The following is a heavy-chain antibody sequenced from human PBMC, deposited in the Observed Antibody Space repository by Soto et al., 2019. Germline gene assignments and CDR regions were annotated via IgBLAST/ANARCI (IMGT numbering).Heavy chain of an antibody. CDR2: IYPGDSDT. Sequence: PGESLKISCKASGYIFPIYWIGWVRQMPGKGLEWMGVIYPGDSDTRYNPSFQGQVTISVDKSTSTASLQWNSLESSDTAIYYCARPEIPTRSDDYDYPFDLWGQGTLVTVSS. D-gene: IGHD3-16*01. V-gene: IGHV5-51*01. J-gene: IGHJ5*02. CDR1: GYIFPIYW. CDR3: ARPEIPTRSDDYDYPFDL.